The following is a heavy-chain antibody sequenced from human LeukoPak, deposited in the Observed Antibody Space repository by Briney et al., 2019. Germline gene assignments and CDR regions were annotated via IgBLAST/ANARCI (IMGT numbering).Heavy chain of an antibody. D-gene: IGHD2-15*01. CDR3: ATLGSVVVVAATRWFDP. CDR2: ISAYNGNT. V-gene: IGHV1-18*01. Sequence: GASVKVSCKASGYTFTSYGISWVRQAPGQGLEWMGWISAYNGNTNYAQKLQGRVTMTTDTSTSTAYMELRSLRSDDTAVYYCATLGSVVVVAATRWFDPWGQGTLVTVSS. J-gene: IGHJ5*02. CDR1: GYTFTSYG.